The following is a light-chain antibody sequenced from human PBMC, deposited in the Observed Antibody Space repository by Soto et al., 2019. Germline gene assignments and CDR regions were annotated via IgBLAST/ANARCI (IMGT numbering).Light chain of an antibody. CDR3: QQSYSTPWT. Sequence: IHLTQSPSALSASVGDRVTITCRASQGIRTYLAWYQQKPGKAPKLLIYSASTLQSGVPSRFSGSGSGTDFTLTISSLQPEDFATYYCQQSYSTPWTFGQGTNVDIK. CDR1: QGIRTY. V-gene: IGKV1-39*01. CDR2: SAS. J-gene: IGKJ1*01.